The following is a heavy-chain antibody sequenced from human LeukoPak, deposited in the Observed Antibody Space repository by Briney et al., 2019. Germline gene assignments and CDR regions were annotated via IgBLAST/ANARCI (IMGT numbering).Heavy chain of an antibody. D-gene: IGHD6-13*01. J-gene: IGHJ5*02. CDR1: GYSISSGYY. CDR2: IYHSGST. Sequence: SETLSLTCTVSGYSISSGYYWGWIRQPPGKGLEWIGSIYHSGSTYYNPSLKSRVTISVDTSKNQFSLKLSSVTAADTAVYYCARIPGIAAAGTGGLFNWFDPWGQGTLVTVSS. V-gene: IGHV4-38-2*02. CDR3: ARIPGIAAAGTGGLFNWFDP.